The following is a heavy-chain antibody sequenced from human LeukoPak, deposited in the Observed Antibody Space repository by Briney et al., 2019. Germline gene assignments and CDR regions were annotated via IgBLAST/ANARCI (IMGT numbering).Heavy chain of an antibody. D-gene: IGHD3-3*01. V-gene: IGHV1-46*01. Sequence: GASVKVSCKASGYTFTSYYIHWVRQAPGQGLEWMGIVNPEFGSTSYAQKFEGRVTMTRDTSTTTVYMELRSLRSEDTAVYYCVRDEITAFGVTIFSPLDYWGQGTLVTVSS. J-gene: IGHJ4*02. CDR1: GYTFTSYY. CDR2: VNPEFGST. CDR3: VRDEITAFGVTIFSPLDY.